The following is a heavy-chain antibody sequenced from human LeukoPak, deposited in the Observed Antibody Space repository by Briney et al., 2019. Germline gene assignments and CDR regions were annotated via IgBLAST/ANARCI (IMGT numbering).Heavy chain of an antibody. CDR3: ASDWGGTTGTGAFDI. CDR1: GGSISSYY. CDR2: IYYSGST. V-gene: IGHV4-59*01. D-gene: IGHD1-1*01. J-gene: IGHJ3*02. Sequence: PSETLSLTCTVSGGSISSYYWSWIRQPPGKGLEWIGYIYYSGSTNYNPSLKSRVTISVDTSKNQFSLKLSSVTAADTAVYYCASDWGGTTGTGAFDIWGQGTMVTVSS.